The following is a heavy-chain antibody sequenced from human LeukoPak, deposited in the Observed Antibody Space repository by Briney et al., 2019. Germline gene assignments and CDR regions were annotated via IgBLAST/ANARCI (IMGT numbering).Heavy chain of an antibody. V-gene: IGHV3-30*04. CDR1: GFTFSSYA. J-gene: IGHJ6*03. Sequence: GGSLRLSCAASGFTFSSYAMHWVRQAPGKGLEWVAVIPYDGSNKYYADSVKGRFTISRDNSKNTLYLQMNSLRAEDTAVYYCAREGVVVTASDYYYYYMDVWGEGTTVTVSS. D-gene: IGHD2-21*02. CDR2: IPYDGSNK. CDR3: AREGVVVTASDYYYYYMDV.